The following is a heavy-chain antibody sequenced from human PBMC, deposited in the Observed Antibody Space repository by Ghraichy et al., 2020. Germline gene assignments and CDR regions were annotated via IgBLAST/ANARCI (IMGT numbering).Heavy chain of an antibody. CDR2: IDHSGNT. Sequence: TLSLTCAVFGGSFSSYYWSWIRQSPGKGLEWLGRIDHSGNTKYNPDLESRVTLSIDTSKNQFSLTLRSLNAADTAVYYCARGLPPYGDYPLLDFWGQGTQVTVSS. CDR1: GGSFSSYY. J-gene: IGHJ4*02. CDR3: ARGLPPYGDYPLLDF. D-gene: IGHD4-17*01. V-gene: IGHV4-34*01.